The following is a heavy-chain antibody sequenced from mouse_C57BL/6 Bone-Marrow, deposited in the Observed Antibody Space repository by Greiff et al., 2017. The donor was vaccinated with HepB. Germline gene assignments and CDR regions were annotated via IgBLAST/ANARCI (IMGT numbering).Heavy chain of an antibody. D-gene: IGHD1-1*01. CDR3: ARGNYGSSYHWYFDV. Sequence: EVQLVESEGGLVQPGSSMKLSCTASGFTFSDYYMAWVRQVPEKGLEWVANINYDGSSTYYLDSLKSRFIISRDNAKNILYLQMSSLKSEDTATYYCARGNYGSSYHWYFDVWGTGTTVTVSS. J-gene: IGHJ1*03. CDR2: INYDGSST. CDR1: GFTFSDYY. V-gene: IGHV5-16*01.